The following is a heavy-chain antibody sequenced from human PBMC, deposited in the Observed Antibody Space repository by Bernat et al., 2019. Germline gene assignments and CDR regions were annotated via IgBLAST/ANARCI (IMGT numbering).Heavy chain of an antibody. CDR3: ASTITNYYDSSGYSEYFDY. Sequence: QVQLVQSGAEVKKPGSSVKVSCKASGGTFSSYAISWVRQAPGQGLEWMGRIIHILGIANYAQKFQGRVTITADKSTSTAYMELSSLRSEDTAVYYCASTITNYYDSSGYSEYFDYWGQGTLVTVSS. D-gene: IGHD3-22*01. CDR2: IIHILGIA. J-gene: IGHJ4*02. CDR1: GGTFSSYA. V-gene: IGHV1-69*04.